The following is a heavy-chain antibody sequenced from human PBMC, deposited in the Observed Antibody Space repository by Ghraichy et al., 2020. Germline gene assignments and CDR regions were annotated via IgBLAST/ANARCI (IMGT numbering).Heavy chain of an antibody. CDR2: MYPIDSDI. CDR3: ARQSASWSDFDY. Sequence: GESLNISCKASGYSFSTYWIGWVRQMPGKGLEWMANMYPIDSDITYNPSFQGQIAISADRSTSTVYLHWGSLKASDTATYYCARQSASWSDFDYWGQGTLVTVSS. D-gene: IGHD6-13*01. CDR1: GYSFSTYW. V-gene: IGHV5-51*01. J-gene: IGHJ4*02.